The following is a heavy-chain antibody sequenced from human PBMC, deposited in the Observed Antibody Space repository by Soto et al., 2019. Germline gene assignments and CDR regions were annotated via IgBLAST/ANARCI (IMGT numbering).Heavy chain of an antibody. Sequence: GGSLRLSCAASEFTFLSYTMNWVLQAPWKGLEWLSYIDSSSSTIYYADSVKGRFSISRDNAKNSLYLHMSSLRAEDTAVYYCAKDLSIAVAGSAWGQGTLVTVSS. D-gene: IGHD6-19*01. V-gene: IGHV3-48*01. CDR2: IDSSSSTI. J-gene: IGHJ5*02. CDR3: AKDLSIAVAGSA. CDR1: EFTFLSYT.